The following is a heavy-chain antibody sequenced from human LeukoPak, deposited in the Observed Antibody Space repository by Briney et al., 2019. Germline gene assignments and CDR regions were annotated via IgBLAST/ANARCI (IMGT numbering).Heavy chain of an antibody. CDR2: ISAYNGNT. Sequence: GASVKVSCKASGYTFTSYGISWVRQAPGQGLEWMGWISAYNGNTNYAQKLHGRVTMTTDASTSTAYMELRSLSSDDTAVYYCARDPVVRGVSNFDYWGQGTLATVSS. CDR3: ARDPVVRGVSNFDY. D-gene: IGHD3-10*01. V-gene: IGHV1-18*01. J-gene: IGHJ4*02. CDR1: GYTFTSYG.